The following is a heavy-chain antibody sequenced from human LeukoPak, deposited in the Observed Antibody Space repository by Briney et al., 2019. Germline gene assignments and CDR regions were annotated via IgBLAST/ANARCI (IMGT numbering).Heavy chain of an antibody. CDR2: ISGGGGST. V-gene: IGHV3-23*01. CDR1: GFTFSSYD. J-gene: IGHJ4*02. Sequence: QPGGSLRLSCAASGFTFSSYDMSWVRQAPGKGLEWVSVISGGGGSTYYADSVKGRFTISRDNSKNTLYLQMNSLRAEDTAVYYCAKDDSSSRIDRDDCWGQGTLVTVSS. CDR3: AKDDSSSRIDRDDC. D-gene: IGHD6-13*01.